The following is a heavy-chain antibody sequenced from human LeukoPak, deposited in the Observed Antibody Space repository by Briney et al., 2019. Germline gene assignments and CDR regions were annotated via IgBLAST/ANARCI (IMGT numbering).Heavy chain of an antibody. CDR2: MNPNSGNT. CDR1: GGTFSSYA. V-gene: IGHV1-8*03. Sequence: ASVKVSCKASGGTFSSYAINWVRQATGQGLEWMGWMNPNSGNTGYAQKFQGRVTITRNTSISTAYMELSSLRSEDTAVYYCASANFDWTHYYYYYMDVWGKGTTVTVSS. D-gene: IGHD3-9*01. CDR3: ASANFDWTHYYYYYMDV. J-gene: IGHJ6*03.